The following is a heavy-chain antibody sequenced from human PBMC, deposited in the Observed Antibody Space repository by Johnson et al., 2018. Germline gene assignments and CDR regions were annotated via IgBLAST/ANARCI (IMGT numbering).Heavy chain of an antibody. Sequence: EVQLVESGGGLVQPGGSLRLSCAASGFTSSNFAINWVRQAPGEGLEWVSIISATGGSTYYSDSVKGRFTLSRDNSKKMVYLEMRNLRVEDSAVYYCAKAFLDGYQFGCHHDAYDIWGQGTAVTVSS. CDR3: AKAFLDGYQFGCHHDAYDI. D-gene: IGHD3-16*02. CDR2: ISATGGST. J-gene: IGHJ3*02. V-gene: IGHV3-23*04. CDR1: GFTSSNFA.